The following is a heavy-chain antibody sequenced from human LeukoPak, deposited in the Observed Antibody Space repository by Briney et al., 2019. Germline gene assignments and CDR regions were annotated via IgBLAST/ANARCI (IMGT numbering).Heavy chain of an antibody. J-gene: IGHJ4*02. CDR2: ISWNSGSI. D-gene: IGHD3-22*01. CDR3: AKDMAYDSSGSVLDY. Sequence: GRSLRLSCAASGFTFDDYAMHWVRQAPGEGLEWVSGISWNSGSIGYADSVKGRFTISRDNANNSLYLQMNSLRAEDTALYYCAKDMAYDSSGSVLDYWGQGTLSPSPQ. V-gene: IGHV3-9*01. CDR1: GFTFDDYA.